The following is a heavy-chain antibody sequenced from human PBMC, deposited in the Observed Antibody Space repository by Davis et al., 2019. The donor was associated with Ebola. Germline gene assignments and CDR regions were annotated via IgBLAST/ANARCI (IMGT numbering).Heavy chain of an antibody. D-gene: IGHD4-17*01. V-gene: IGHV3-74*01. CDR2: INSDGSST. Sequence: GESLKISCAASGFSFSSYAMSWVRQAPAKGLVWVSRINSDGSSTSYADSVKGRFTISRDNAKNTLYLQMNSLRAEDTAVYYCARDKDGDYALDYWGQGTLVTVSS. J-gene: IGHJ4*02. CDR1: GFSFSSYA. CDR3: ARDKDGDYALDY.